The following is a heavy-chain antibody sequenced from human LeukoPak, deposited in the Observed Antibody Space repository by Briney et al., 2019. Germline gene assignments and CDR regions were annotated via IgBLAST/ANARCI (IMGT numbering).Heavy chain of an antibody. J-gene: IGHJ4*02. CDR1: GYTLTELS. CDR2: FDPEDGET. CDR3: ATGRGYSGYERDLPAFDY. V-gene: IGHV1-24*01. D-gene: IGHD5-12*01. Sequence: ASVKVSWKVSGYTLTELSMHWVRQAPGKGLEWMGGFDPEDGETIYAQKFQGRVTMTEDTSTDTAYMELSSLRSEDTAVYYCATGRGYSGYERDLPAFDYWGQGTLVTVSS.